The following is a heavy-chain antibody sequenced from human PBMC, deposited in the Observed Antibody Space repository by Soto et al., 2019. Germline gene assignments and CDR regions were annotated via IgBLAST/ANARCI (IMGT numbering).Heavy chain of an antibody. J-gene: IGHJ4*02. D-gene: IGHD2-2*01. CDR3: ARARLLGYCSSTSCKEIAAAGYYFDY. Sequence: PSETLSLTCTVSGGSISSYYWSWIRQPPGKGLEWIGYIYYSGSTNYNPSLKSRVTISVDTSKNQFSLKLSSVTAADTAVYYCARARLLGYCSSTSCKEIAAAGYYFDYWGQGTRVTVAS. V-gene: IGHV4-59*01. CDR1: GGSISSYY. CDR2: IYYSGST.